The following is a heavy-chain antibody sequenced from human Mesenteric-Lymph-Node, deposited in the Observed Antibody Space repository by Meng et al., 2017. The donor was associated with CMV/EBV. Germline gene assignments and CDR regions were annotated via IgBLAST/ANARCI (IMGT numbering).Heavy chain of an antibody. Sequence: GESLKISCAASGFTFSSYWMSWVRQAPGKGLEWVANIKQDGSEKYYVDSVKGRFTISRDNAKNSLYLQMNSLRAEDTALYYCAKAHDYSNYPPGYWGQGTLVTVSS. CDR1: GFTFSSYW. V-gene: IGHV3-7*03. D-gene: IGHD4-11*01. CDR2: IKQDGSEK. J-gene: IGHJ4*02. CDR3: AKAHDYSNYPPGY.